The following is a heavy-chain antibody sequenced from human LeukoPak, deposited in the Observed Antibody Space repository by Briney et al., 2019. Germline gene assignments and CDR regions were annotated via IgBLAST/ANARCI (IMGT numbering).Heavy chain of an antibody. CDR3: ASYQLPSDYYYYYGMDV. Sequence: GASVKVSCKASGYTFTNYYIHWVRQAPGQGLEWMGWISAYNGNTNYAQKLQGRVTMTTDTSTSTAYMELRSLRSDDTAVYYCASYQLPSDYYYYYGMDVWGQGTTVTVSS. CDR2: ISAYNGNT. D-gene: IGHD2-2*01. J-gene: IGHJ6*02. V-gene: IGHV1-18*04. CDR1: GYTFTNYY.